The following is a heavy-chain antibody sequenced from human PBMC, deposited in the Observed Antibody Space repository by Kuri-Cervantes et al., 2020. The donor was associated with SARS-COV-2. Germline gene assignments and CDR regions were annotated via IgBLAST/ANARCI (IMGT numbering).Heavy chain of an antibody. J-gene: IGHJ4*02. CDR2: ISSSDSAI. CDR3: ARSGQQLVFGY. V-gene: IGHV3-48*03. CDR1: GFTFSSYE. D-gene: IGHD6-13*01. Sequence: GGSLRLSCAASGFTFSSYEMNWVRQAPGKGLEWVSYISSSDSAIYYADSVKGRFTISRDNAKNALYLQMDSLGADDTAVYYCARSGQQLVFGYWGQGTLVTVSS.